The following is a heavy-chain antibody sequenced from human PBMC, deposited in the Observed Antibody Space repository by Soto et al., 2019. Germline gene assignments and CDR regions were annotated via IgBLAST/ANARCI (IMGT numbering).Heavy chain of an antibody. D-gene: IGHD3-3*01. CDR1: GDSVSSNSAA. V-gene: IGHV6-1*01. Sequence: SQTLSLTCAISGDSVSSNSAAWNWIRQSPSRGLEWLGRTYYRSKWYNDYAVSVKSRITINPDTSKNQFSLPLNSVTPEDTAVYYCGRGITIFGVVIISEAERHYYFDYWGQGTLVTVSS. CDR3: GRGITIFGVVIISEAERHYYFDY. J-gene: IGHJ4*02. CDR2: TYYRSKWYN.